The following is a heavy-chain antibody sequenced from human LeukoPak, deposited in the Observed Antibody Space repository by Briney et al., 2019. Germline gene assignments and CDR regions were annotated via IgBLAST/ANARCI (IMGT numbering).Heavy chain of an antibody. CDR1: GYTFSNYG. J-gene: IGHJ4*02. CDR3: ARHSGSGWQALGY. Sequence: ASVKVSCKASGYTFSNYGISWVRQAPGLGLEWMGWTSYNGNTNYAQKFQDRVTMTTDTSTTTAYMELRSLESDDTAVYYCARHSGSGWQALGYWGQGTMVTVSS. V-gene: IGHV1-18*04. CDR2: TSYNGNT. D-gene: IGHD6-19*01.